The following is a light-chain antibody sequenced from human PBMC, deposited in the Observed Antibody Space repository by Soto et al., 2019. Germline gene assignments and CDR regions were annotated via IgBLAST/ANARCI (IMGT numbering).Light chain of an antibody. CDR1: QSISSW. CDR3: QQYNSYSHS. J-gene: IGKJ2*01. V-gene: IGKV1-5*01. Sequence: DIQMTQSPSTLSASVGDRGTITCRASQSISSWLAWYQQKPGKAPKLLIYDASSLESGVQSRFSGNGSGTEFTLTISSLQPYDFATYYCQQYNSYSHSFGQGTKREIK. CDR2: DAS.